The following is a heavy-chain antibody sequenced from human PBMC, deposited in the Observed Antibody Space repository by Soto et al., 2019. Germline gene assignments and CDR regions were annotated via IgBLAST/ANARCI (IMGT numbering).Heavy chain of an antibody. J-gene: IGHJ6*03. CDR2: ISSSSSTI. Sequence: GGSLRLSCAASGFTFSSYSMNWVRQAPGKGLEWVSYISSSSSTIYYADSVKGRFTISRDNAKNSLYLQMNSLRAEDTAVYYCARDPCRGSGSDYYYMDCWGKGPTVTVSS. V-gene: IGHV3-48*01. CDR1: GFTFSSYS. CDR3: ARDPCRGSGSDYYYMDC. D-gene: IGHD3-10*01.